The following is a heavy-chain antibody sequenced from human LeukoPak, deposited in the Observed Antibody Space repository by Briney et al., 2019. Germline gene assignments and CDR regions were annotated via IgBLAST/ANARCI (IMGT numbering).Heavy chain of an antibody. D-gene: IGHD1-26*01. Sequence: SVKVSCKASGYTFTSYDISWVRQAPGQGLEWMGGIIPIFGTANYAQKFQGRVTITADKSTSTAYMELSSLRSEDTAVYYCARDIGPGRDYYYYMGVWGKGTTVTVSS. CDR3: ARDIGPGRDYYYYMGV. CDR1: GYTFTSYD. CDR2: IIPIFGTA. V-gene: IGHV1-69*06. J-gene: IGHJ6*03.